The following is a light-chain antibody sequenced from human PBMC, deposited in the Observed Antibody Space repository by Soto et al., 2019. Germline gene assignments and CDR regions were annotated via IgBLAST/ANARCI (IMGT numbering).Light chain of an antibody. V-gene: IGKV3-20*01. CDR1: QSVSNNY. CDR2: GVS. CDR3: QQYGSSPPIT. J-gene: IGKJ5*01. Sequence: EIVLTRSPGTLSLSPWERATLSCRASQSVSNNYLAWYQQKPGQAPRLLIYGVSSRATGIPDRFSGSGSGTDFTLTISRLEPEDFAVYYCQQYGSSPPITFGQGTRLEIK.